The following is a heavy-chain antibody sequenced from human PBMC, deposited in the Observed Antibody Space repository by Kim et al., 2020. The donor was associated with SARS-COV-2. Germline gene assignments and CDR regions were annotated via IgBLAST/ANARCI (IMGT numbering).Heavy chain of an antibody. CDR2: ISTYSGDA. D-gene: IGHD6-19*01. J-gene: IGHJ4*02. Sequence: ASVKVSCKASGYSFTSFGITWVRQAPGQGVEWVGWISTYSGDANYAQKLQGRVTMTRDTSTTTAYVELGSLRADDTAVYYCARGQWSQSAVDFWGQGTLLTVSS. V-gene: IGHV1-18*01. CDR3: ARGQWSQSAVDF. CDR1: GYSFTSFG.